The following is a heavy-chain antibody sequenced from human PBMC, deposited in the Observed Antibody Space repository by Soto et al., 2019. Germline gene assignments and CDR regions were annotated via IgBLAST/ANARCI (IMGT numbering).Heavy chain of an antibody. CDR3: AKDRRNADFDY. V-gene: IGHV3-30*18. D-gene: IGHD2-2*01. J-gene: IGHJ4*02. CDR2: ISYDGSNK. Sequence: GGSRRRCWAAPGFTFSSYVMHWGRQAPGKGLEWVAVISYDGSNKYYADSVKGRFTISRDNSKNTRYLQMNSLRAEDTAVYYCAKDRRNADFDYWGQGTLVTVSS. CDR1: GFTFSSYV.